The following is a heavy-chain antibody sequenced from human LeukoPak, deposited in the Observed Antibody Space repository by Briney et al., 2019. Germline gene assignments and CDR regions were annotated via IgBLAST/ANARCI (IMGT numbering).Heavy chain of an antibody. V-gene: IGHV3-21*01. J-gene: IGHJ6*03. CDR3: ARDPSPRTSYYYYYMDV. D-gene: IGHD2-2*01. CDR1: GFTFSSYT. CDR2: ISSFSGYI. Sequence: TGGSLRLSCAASGFTFSSYTVSWVRQAPGKGLEWVSSISSFSGYIYYADSVKGRFTISRDNAKNSLHLQMNSLRVEDTAVYYCARDPSPRTSYYYYYMDVWGKGTTVTVSS.